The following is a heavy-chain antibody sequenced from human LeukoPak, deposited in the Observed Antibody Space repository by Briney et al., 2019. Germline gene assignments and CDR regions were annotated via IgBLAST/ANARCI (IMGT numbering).Heavy chain of an antibody. D-gene: IGHD6-19*01. Sequence: ASVKVSCKASGYTFTSYGISWVRQAPGQGLEWMGWISAYNGNTNYAQQLQGRVTMTTDTSTSTAYMELRSLRSDDTAVYYCARVSGTHGYSSGWYVRLIDYWGQGTLVTVSS. V-gene: IGHV1-18*01. CDR3: ARVSGTHGYSSGWYVRLIDY. CDR2: ISAYNGNT. J-gene: IGHJ4*02. CDR1: GYTFTSYG.